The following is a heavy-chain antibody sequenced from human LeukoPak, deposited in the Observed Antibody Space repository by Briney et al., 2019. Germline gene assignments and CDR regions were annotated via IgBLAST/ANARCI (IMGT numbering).Heavy chain of an antibody. CDR2: IHPSDSDT. CDR1: GYSFTNHW. CDR3: ARGITAAAVTKFDY. D-gene: IGHD6-13*01. Sequence: HGESLKFSCKGFGYSFTNHWIGWVRQMPGKGLEWMGIIHPSDSDTRYSPSFPGQVTISADRSASTAYLQWRSLQASDSAMYYCARGITAAAVTKFDYWGQGTLVTVSS. J-gene: IGHJ4*02. V-gene: IGHV5-51*01.